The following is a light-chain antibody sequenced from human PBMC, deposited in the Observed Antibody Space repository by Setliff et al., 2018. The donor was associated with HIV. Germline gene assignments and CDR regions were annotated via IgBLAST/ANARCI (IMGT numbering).Light chain of an antibody. Sequence: QSVLTQPRSVSRSPGQSVTISCPVTSGDVGAYNYVSWYQQHPGKAPKLMIYDVSNRPSGVPDRFSGSKSGNTASLTISGLQAEDEADYYCCAYAGTYTSCWMFGGATKVTVL. CDR2: DVS. CDR3: CAYAGTYTSCWM. J-gene: IGLJ3*02. CDR1: SGDVGAYNY. V-gene: IGLV2-11*01.